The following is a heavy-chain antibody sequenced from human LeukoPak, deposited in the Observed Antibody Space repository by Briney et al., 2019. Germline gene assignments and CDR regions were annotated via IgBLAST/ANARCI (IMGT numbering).Heavy chain of an antibody. CDR2: TNPSGGST. Sequence: ASVKVSCKASGGTFSSYAISWVRQAPGQGLEWMGITNPSGGSTSYAQKFQGRVTKTRDTSTSTVYMELSSLRSEDTAVYYCARDDTVASYYFDYWGQGTLVTVSS. D-gene: IGHD5-12*01. CDR1: GGTFSSYA. J-gene: IGHJ4*02. CDR3: ARDDTVASYYFDY. V-gene: IGHV1-46*01.